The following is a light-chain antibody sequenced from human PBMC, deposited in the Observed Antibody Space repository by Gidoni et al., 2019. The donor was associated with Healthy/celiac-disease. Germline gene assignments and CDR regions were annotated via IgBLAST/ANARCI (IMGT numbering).Light chain of an antibody. CDR1: QSLLHSNGYNY. J-gene: IGKJ2*01. Sequence: DIVLTQSPLSLPVTLGEPASLSCRSSQSLLHSNGYNYLEWYLQKPGQSTQLLIYLGSNRASGVADSCSGRGSGKDFTMKSSRVEDEDVGDYYCMQGIQTPTFGQGTKLEIK. CDR3: MQGIQTPT. V-gene: IGKV2-28*01. CDR2: LGS.